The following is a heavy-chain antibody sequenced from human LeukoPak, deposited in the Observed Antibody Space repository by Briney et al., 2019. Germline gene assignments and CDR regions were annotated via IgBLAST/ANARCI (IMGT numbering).Heavy chain of an antibody. V-gene: IGHV4-61*01. D-gene: IGHD3-16*02. Sequence: PSETLSLTCTVSGGSISSSSYYWGWIRQPPGKGLEWIGYVYYSGTTNYNPSLKSRVTISVDTSRNQFSLILNSVTAADTAVYYCAREDKLASARSGGPFDIWGQGTMVTVSS. CDR1: GGSISSSSYY. J-gene: IGHJ3*02. CDR2: VYYSGTT. CDR3: AREDKLASARSGGPFDI.